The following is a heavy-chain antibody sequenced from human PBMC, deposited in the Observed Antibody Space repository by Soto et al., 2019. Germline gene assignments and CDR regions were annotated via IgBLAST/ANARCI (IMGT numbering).Heavy chain of an antibody. CDR1: GVIFRNYV. D-gene: IGHD1-7*01. CDR2: IIGSGGTT. Sequence: EVQLSASGGGLVQPGGSLRLSCTASGVIFRNYVMTWVRQAPGKGLEWVSSIIGSGGTTYYTDSVKGRFTISRDNSKNTLFLQINSLRAEDTAVYYCAKRPLELHMYDYWGQGTLVTVSS. CDR3: AKRPLELHMYDY. V-gene: IGHV3-23*01. J-gene: IGHJ4*02.